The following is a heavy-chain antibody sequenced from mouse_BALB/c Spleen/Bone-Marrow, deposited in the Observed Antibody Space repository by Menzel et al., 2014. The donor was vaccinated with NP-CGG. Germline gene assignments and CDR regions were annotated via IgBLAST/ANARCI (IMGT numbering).Heavy chain of an antibody. CDR1: GFTFNSYG. Sequence: EVNLVESGGGLVKSGGSLELSCAASGFTFNSYGMSWVRQTPGKRLAWVATISGGGSFTFYPDSVKGRFAISRDNAKSNLYMQLSSRRSEDTALYYCARHAYYDQTEVSFVYWGQGTLGTVSA. CDR2: ISGGGSFT. D-gene: IGHD2-4*01. J-gene: IGHJ3*01. CDR3: ARHAYYDQTEVSFVY. V-gene: IGHV5-9-2*01.